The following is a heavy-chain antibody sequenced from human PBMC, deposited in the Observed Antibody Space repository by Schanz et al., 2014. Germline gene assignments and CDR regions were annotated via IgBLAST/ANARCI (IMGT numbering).Heavy chain of an antibody. D-gene: IGHD2-21*01. J-gene: IGHJ4*02. CDR1: GDSISSSRYC. Sequence: QLQLQESGPGLVKPSETLSLTCTVSGDSISSSRYCWGWIRQPPGKGLEWIGSIYYSGSTYYNPPLKSRATIPVDTPKNQFPLTLTSGTAADTAVYYCARPGAYCGGDCYDYWGQGTLVTVSS. V-gene: IGHV4-39*01. CDR2: IYYSGST. CDR3: ARPGAYCGGDCYDY.